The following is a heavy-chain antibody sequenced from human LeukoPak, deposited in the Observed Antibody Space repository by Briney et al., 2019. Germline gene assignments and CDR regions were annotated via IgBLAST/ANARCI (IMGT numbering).Heavy chain of an antibody. V-gene: IGHV3-7*01. CDR1: GFTFSSYW. D-gene: IGHD2-2*01. Sequence: GGSLRLSCAASGFTFSSYWMSWVRQAPGKGLEWVANIKQDGSEKYYVDSVKGRFTISRDNAKNSLYLQMNSLRAEDTAVYYCASAWGVVVPAAIQYWSQGTLVTVSS. J-gene: IGHJ4*02. CDR2: IKQDGSEK. CDR3: ASAWGVVVPAAIQY.